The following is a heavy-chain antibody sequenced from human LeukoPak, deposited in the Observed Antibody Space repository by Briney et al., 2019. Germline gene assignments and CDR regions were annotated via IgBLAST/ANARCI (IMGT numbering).Heavy chain of an antibody. V-gene: IGHV3-23*01. CDR1: GFTFSSYA. D-gene: IGHD3-3*01. CDR2: ISGSDGST. CDR3: ARSARLMKGVVEVTALDD. Sequence: GGSLRLSCAASGFTFSSYAMSWVRQAPGKGLEWVSAISGSDGSTYYADSVKGRFTIARDNAKNSVYLEMNSLRADDTAVYYCARSARLMKGVVEVTALDDWGQGTLVTVSS. J-gene: IGHJ4*02.